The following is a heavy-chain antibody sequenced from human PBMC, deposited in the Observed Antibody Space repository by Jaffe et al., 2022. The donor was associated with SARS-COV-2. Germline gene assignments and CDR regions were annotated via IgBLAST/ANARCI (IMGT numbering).Heavy chain of an antibody. Sequence: QVQLVESGGGVVQPGRSLRLSCGASGFTFNTYGMHWVRQAPGKGLEWVAVISYDGSNKYYADPVKGRFTISRENSEKTLDLQMNSLRAEDTAVYYCVKPLGAYYYDSSGYFDSWGQGILVTVSS. V-gene: IGHV3-30*18. D-gene: IGHD3-22*01. J-gene: IGHJ4*02. CDR2: ISYDGSNK. CDR3: VKPLGAYYYDSSGYFDS. CDR1: GFTFNTYG.